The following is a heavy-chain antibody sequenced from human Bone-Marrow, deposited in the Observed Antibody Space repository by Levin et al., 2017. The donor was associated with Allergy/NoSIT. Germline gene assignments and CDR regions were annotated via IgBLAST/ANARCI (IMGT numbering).Heavy chain of an antibody. CDR3: AGVATVLDY. J-gene: IGHJ4*02. CDR1: GYMFTDYY. D-gene: IGHD5-12*01. V-gene: IGHV1-2*02. CDR2: INHNSGAT. Sequence: GASVKVSCKASGYMFTDYYIHWVRQAPGQGLEWMGWINHNSGATDYSQKFQGRVTMTRDTSISTAYMELSSLISDDTAVYYCAGVATVLDYWGQGSLVTVSS.